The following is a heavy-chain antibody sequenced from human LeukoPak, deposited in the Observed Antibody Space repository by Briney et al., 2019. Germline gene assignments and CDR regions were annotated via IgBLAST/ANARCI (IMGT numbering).Heavy chain of an antibody. CDR3: ARDTYYYGSGSYSISAEFDY. Sequence: KAGGSLRLSCAASGLIFSSHTMNWVRQAPGKGLEWVSSISSSSTYIDYADSVKGRFTISRDNAKNSLYLQMSSLRAEDTAVYYCARDTYYYGSGSYSISAEFDYWGQGTLVTVSS. J-gene: IGHJ4*02. CDR2: ISSSSTYI. CDR1: GLIFSSHT. D-gene: IGHD3-10*01. V-gene: IGHV3-21*01.